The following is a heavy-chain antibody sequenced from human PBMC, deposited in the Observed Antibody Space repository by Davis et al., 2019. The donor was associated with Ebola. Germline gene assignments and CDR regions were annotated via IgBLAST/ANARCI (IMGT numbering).Heavy chain of an antibody. V-gene: IGHV4-38-2*02. Sequence: GSLRLSCTVSGYSISSGYYWGWIRQPPGKGLAWIGRIYHSGSTNYKPSLKSRVIISLNTSKNQFSWRVDSVTAADTAVYYCARVKDFWSGLDYWGQGTLVTVSS. J-gene: IGHJ4*02. CDR1: GYSISSGYY. CDR3: ARVKDFWSGLDY. D-gene: IGHD3-3*01. CDR2: IYHSGST.